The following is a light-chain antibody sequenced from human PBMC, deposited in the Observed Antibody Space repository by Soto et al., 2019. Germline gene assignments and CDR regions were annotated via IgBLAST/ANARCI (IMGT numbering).Light chain of an antibody. J-gene: IGKJ1*01. CDR1: QSVSIRY. CDR3: QQYGTSPRT. CDR2: GAA. Sequence: EIVLTQSPGTLSLSPGEGATLSCRASQSVSIRYLAWYQQKPGQAPRLLIYGAACRATGIPDRFSGSGSGTDFTLTISRLEPEDFAVYYCQQYGTSPRTFGQGTKVDIK. V-gene: IGKV3-20*01.